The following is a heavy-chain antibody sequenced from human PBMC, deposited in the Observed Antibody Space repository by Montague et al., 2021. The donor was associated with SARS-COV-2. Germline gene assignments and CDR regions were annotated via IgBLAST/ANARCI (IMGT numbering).Heavy chain of an antibody. J-gene: IGHJ4*02. D-gene: IGHD5-12*01. CDR1: GGSISSGYFY. CDR2: IYTSGTT. CDR3: ARAHSGSWAHLDN. Sequence: TLSLTCTVSGGSISSGYFYWSWIRQPAGKGLEWIGRIYTSGTTDYSFSLKSRVTISVDTSKNQFALKLASVTAAGTAVYYCARAHSGSWAHLDNWGQGSLVTVSS. V-gene: IGHV4-61*02.